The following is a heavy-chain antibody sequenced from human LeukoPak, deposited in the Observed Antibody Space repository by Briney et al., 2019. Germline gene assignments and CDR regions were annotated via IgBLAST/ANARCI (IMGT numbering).Heavy chain of an antibody. CDR1: GGSISSGSYY. CDR3: ARSLVDYYGDYLYWFDP. CDR2: IYTSGST. Sequence: SQTLSLTCTVSGGSISSGSYYWSWIRQPAGKGLEWIGRIYTSGSTNYNPSLKSRVTMSVDTSKNQFSLKLSSVTAADTAVYYCARSLVDYYGDYLYWFDPWGQGTLVTVSS. D-gene: IGHD4-17*01. J-gene: IGHJ5*02. V-gene: IGHV4-61*02.